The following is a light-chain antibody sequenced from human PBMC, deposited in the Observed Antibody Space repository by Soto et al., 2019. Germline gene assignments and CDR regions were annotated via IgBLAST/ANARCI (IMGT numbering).Light chain of an antibody. V-gene: IGKV3-11*01. CDR3: HQRQIWPRT. CDR1: QYINTR. CDR2: QTS. Sequence: ECVVTQSPSTLSTFQGDRVTLSCRASQYINTRLAWYQHRPGQAPRLLIYQTSIRAAGIPARFSASGTGTDFTLTISDVQPEDFALYYCHQRQIWPRTFGQGTKVDIK. J-gene: IGKJ1*01.